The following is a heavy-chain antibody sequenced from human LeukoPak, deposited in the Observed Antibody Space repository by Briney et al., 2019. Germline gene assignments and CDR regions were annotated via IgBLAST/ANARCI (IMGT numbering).Heavy chain of an antibody. D-gene: IGHD5-24*01. CDR2: FRGSGDNI. CDR3: TGWLQPRYY. V-gene: IGHV3-23*01. J-gene: IGHJ4*02. Sequence: GGSLRLSCAASGFTFSSYAMSWVRQAPGKGLEGVSGFRGSGDNIYYTDSVKGRFTISRDNAKNPLYLQMNSLGVEDTAVYYCTGWLQPRYYWGQGTLVTVSS. CDR1: GFTFSSYA.